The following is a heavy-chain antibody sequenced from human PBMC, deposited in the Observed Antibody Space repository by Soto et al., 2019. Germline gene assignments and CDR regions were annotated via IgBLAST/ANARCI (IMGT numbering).Heavy chain of an antibody. Sequence: ASVKVSCKASGYTFTSYGISWVRQAPGQGLEWMGWISAYNGNTNYAQKLQGRVTMTTDTSTSTAYMELRSLRSDDTAVYYCASTLVVPAARPDSYYFDYWGQGTLVTVSS. J-gene: IGHJ4*02. D-gene: IGHD2-2*01. V-gene: IGHV1-18*01. CDR2: ISAYNGNT. CDR3: ASTLVVPAARPDSYYFDY. CDR1: GYTFTSYG.